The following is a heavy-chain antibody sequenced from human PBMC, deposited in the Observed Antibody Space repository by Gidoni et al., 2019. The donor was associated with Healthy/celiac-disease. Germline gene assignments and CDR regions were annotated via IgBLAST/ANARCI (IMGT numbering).Heavy chain of an antibody. CDR1: GSSFSSYS. Sequence: EVKLVESGGGLVKPGGSRRLSWAASGSSFSSYSMHWVRPAPGKGLECVSSISCSRSYIYYAAAVECRCTISRDNAKNSLYLQMNSLRAEDTAVYYCARGDSSSPIDYWGQGTLVTVSS. CDR3: ARGDSSSPIDY. J-gene: IGHJ4*02. D-gene: IGHD6-6*01. V-gene: IGHV3-21*01. CDR2: ISCSRSYI.